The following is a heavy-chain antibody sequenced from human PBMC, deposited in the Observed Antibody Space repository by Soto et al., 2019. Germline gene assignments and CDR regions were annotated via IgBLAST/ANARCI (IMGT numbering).Heavy chain of an antibody. D-gene: IGHD4-17*01. J-gene: IGHJ3*02. CDR2: ISGSGGST. Sequence: EVQLLESVGGLVQPGGSLRLSCAASGFTFSSYAMSWVRQAPGKGLEWVSAISGSGGSTYYADSVKGRFTISRDNSKNTLYLQMNSLRAEDTAVYYCARATTVTSDAFDIWGQGTMVTVSS. CDR3: ARATTVTSDAFDI. CDR1: GFTFSSYA. V-gene: IGHV3-23*01.